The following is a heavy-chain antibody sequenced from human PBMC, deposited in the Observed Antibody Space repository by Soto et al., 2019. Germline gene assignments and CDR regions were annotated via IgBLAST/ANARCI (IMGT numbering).Heavy chain of an antibody. V-gene: IGHV3-23*01. CDR3: AKDAGGGPYSNAWYEFDY. Sequence: WGFLLLSCAFSVFIFGTYAMSWVRQAPGRGPEWVAVISYAGGGTYYADCVNGRFTISIDNSKNTLYLQMNSLRAEDTGLYYCAKDAGGGPYSNAWYEFDYWGQGTKVTVSS. CDR2: ISYAGGGT. D-gene: IGHD5-12*01. J-gene: IGHJ4*02. CDR1: VFIFGTYA.